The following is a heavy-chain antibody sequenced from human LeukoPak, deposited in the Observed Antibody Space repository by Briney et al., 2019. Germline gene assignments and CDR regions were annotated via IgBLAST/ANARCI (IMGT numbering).Heavy chain of an antibody. J-gene: IGHJ3*02. CDR1: GYTFTSYA. D-gene: IGHD6-19*01. Sequence: GASVKVSCKASGYTFTSYAIHWVRQAPGQRLEWMGWINAGGGNTKYSQRLQGRVTITRNTSASTVYKELSSLRFEDTAIYYCARFLPGWYAFDIWGQGTMVTVSS. CDR2: INAGGGNT. CDR3: ARFLPGWYAFDI. V-gene: IGHV1-3*01.